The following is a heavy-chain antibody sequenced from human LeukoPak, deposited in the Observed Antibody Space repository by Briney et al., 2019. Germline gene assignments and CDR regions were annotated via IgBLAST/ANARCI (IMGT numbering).Heavy chain of an antibody. CDR2: TNYSGST. V-gene: IGHV4-39*01. CDR1: GATISSSSYH. D-gene: IGHD3-10*01. J-gene: IGHJ6*03. CDR3: ASVRRGFGESSKYYSYYYMDV. Sequence: PSETLSLTCIVSGATISSSSYHWGRIRQPPGKGLEWNVNTNYSGSTHNHPSLKSRVTISVDTSKNHFSLNLSSVTAADTAVYYCASVRRGFGESSKYYSYYYMDVWGNGTTVTISS.